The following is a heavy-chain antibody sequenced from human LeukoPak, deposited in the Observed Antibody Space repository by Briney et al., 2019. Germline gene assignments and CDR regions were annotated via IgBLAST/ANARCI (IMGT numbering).Heavy chain of an antibody. CDR3: ARDDPTYYYDSSGYAPSTPYGMDV. J-gene: IGHJ6*02. CDR1: GYTFTSYG. D-gene: IGHD3-22*01. Sequence: ASVKVSCKASGYTFTSYGISWVRQAPGQGLEWMGWISAYNGNTNYAQKLQGRVTMTTDTSTSTAYMELRSLRSDDTAVYYCARDDPTYYYDSSGYAPSTPYGMDVWGQGTTVTVSS. V-gene: IGHV1-18*01. CDR2: ISAYNGNT.